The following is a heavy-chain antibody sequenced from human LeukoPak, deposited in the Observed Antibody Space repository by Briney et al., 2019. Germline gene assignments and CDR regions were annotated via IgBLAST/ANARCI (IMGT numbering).Heavy chain of an antibody. CDR2: IIGTSSYT. CDR3: AKGSNFYASGSHFDV. J-gene: IGHJ4*02. CDR1: GFTFSNYV. Sequence: GGSLRLSCVASGFTFSNYVMYWVRQVPGKGLEGVLGIIGTSSYTYSADFVRGRFTISRDNSMNTLWLQMNSLRVEDTAVYYCAKGSNFYASGSHFDVWGQGTLVTVSS. V-gene: IGHV3-23*01. D-gene: IGHD3-10*01.